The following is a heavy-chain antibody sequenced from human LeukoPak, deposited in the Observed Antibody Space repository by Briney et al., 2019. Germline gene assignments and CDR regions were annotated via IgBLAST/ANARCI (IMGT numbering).Heavy chain of an antibody. Sequence: ASVKVSCKASGYTFTGYYMHWVRQAPGQGLEWMGWINPNSGGTNYAQKFQGRVTMTRDTSISTAYMELSRLRSDDTAVYYCARVLSGGYKTPFDYWGQGTLVTVSS. CDR3: ARVLSGGYKTPFDY. CDR2: INPNSGGT. D-gene: IGHD5-12*01. J-gene: IGHJ4*02. CDR1: GYTFTGYY. V-gene: IGHV1-2*02.